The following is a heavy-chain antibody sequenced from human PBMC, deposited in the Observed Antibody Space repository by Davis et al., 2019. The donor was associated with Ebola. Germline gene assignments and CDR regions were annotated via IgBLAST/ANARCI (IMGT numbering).Heavy chain of an antibody. D-gene: IGHD3-10*01. CDR2: INTNTGNP. Sequence: AASVKVSCKASGYSFRSYGFSWVRQAPGQGLEWMGWINTNTGNPTYAQGFTGRFVFSLDTSVSTAYLQISSLKAEDTAVYYCARGGAARYWGQGTLVTVSS. V-gene: IGHV7-4-1*02. CDR3: ARGGAARY. J-gene: IGHJ4*02. CDR1: GYSFRSYG.